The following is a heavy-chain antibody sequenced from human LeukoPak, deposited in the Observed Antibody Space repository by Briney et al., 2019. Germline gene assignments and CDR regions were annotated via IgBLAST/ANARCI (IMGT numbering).Heavy chain of an antibody. CDR1: GFTLSSYE. Sequence: GGSLRLSCAASGFTLSSYEMNWVRQAPGKGLEWVSYISSSGSTIYYADSVKGRFTISRDNAKNSLYLQMNSLRAEDTAVYYCASTDYGDFDYWGQGTLVTVSS. D-gene: IGHD4-17*01. J-gene: IGHJ4*02. CDR3: ASTDYGDFDY. CDR2: ISSSGSTI. V-gene: IGHV3-48*03.